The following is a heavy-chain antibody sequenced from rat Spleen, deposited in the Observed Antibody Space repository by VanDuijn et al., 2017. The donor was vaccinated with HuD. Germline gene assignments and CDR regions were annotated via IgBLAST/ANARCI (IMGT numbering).Heavy chain of an antibody. CDR1: GFTFSDYY. CDR2: ISSDGSTP. D-gene: IGHD4-3*01. CDR3: AKDPWDSGANWFAY. Sequence: EVQLVESDGALVQPGRSLKLSCAASGFTFSDYYMAWVRQAPTKGLEWVATISSDGSTPYYRDSVKGRFTISRDNAKSTLYLQMESLRSEDTATYYCAKDPWDSGANWFAYWGQGTLVTVSS. J-gene: IGHJ3*01. V-gene: IGHV5-20*01.